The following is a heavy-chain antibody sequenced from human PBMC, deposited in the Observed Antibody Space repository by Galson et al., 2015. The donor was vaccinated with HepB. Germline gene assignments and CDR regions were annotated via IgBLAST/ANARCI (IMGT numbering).Heavy chain of an antibody. J-gene: IGHJ4*02. CDR3: AKDPLGFGELLSSDFDY. Sequence: SLRLSCAASGFTFSSYGMHWVRQAPGKGLEWVAVISYDGSNKYYADSVKGRFTISRDNSKNTLYLQMNSLRAEDTAVYYCAKDPLGFGELLSSDFDYWGQGTLVTVSS. CDR2: ISYDGSNK. CDR1: GFTFSSYG. V-gene: IGHV3-30*18. D-gene: IGHD3-10*01.